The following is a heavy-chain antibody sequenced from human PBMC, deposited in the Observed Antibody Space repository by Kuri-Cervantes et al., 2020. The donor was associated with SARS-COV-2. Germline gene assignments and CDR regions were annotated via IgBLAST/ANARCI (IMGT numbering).Heavy chain of an antibody. D-gene: IGHD4/OR15-4a*01. J-gene: IGHJ5*02. Sequence: GSLRLSCTVSGGSISSSSYYWGWIRQPPGKGLEWIGSMYYSGSTYYNPSLKSRVTISVDTSKNQFSLKLSSVTAADTAVYYCARDPNANHNNWFDPWGQGTLVTVSS. V-gene: IGHV4-39*07. CDR3: ARDPNANHNNWFDP. CDR1: GGSISSSSYY. CDR2: MYYSGST.